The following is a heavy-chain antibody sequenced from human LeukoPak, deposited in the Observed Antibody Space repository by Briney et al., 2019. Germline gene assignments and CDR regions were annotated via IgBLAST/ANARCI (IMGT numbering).Heavy chain of an antibody. D-gene: IGHD3-22*01. CDR3: AVEVRLSYGMDV. CDR2: ISASGGRT. CDR1: GFTFSSYA. V-gene: IGHV3-23*01. Sequence: QPGGSLRLSCAASGFTFSSYAMSWARQAPGKGLEWVGAISASGGRTYYAHSVKGRFTISTDNSKTTLYLQMNSLRAEDTAVYYCAVEVRLSYGMDVWGHGTTVTVSS. J-gene: IGHJ6*02.